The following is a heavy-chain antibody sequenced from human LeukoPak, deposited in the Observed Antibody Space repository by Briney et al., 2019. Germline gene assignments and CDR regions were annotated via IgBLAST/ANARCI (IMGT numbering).Heavy chain of an antibody. J-gene: IGHJ6*03. CDR3: ARTRDFDWLSHYYYYYYMDV. V-gene: IGHV1-18*01. D-gene: IGHD3-9*01. Sequence: ASVKVSCKASGYTFTSYGVSWVPQAPGQGLEGMGWFSAYNGNTNYAQKRQGRVTMTTDTSTSTAYMELRSLRSDDTAVYYCARTRDFDWLSHYYYYYYMDVWGKGTTVTISS. CDR1: GYTFTSYG. CDR2: FSAYNGNT.